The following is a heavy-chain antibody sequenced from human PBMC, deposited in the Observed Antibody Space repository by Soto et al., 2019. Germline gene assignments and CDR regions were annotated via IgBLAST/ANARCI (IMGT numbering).Heavy chain of an antibody. V-gene: IGHV3-23*01. J-gene: IGHJ5*02. Sequence: GGSLRLSCAASGFTFSSYAMSWVHQAPGKGLEWVSAISGSGGSTYYADSVKGRFTISRDNSKNTLYLQMNSLRAEDTAVYYCAKDLSDGDYAPYNWFDPWGQGTLVTVSS. CDR1: GFTFSSYA. CDR3: AKDLSDGDYAPYNWFDP. CDR2: ISGSGGST. D-gene: IGHD4-17*01.